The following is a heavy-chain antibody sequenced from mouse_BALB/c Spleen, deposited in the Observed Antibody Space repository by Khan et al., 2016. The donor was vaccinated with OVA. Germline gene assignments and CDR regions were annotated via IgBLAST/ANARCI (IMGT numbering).Heavy chain of an antibody. CDR3: TSDGIYAHWYFDV. CDR2: ISSGATYT. Sequence: EVQLVESGGGLVKPGGSLKLSCAASGFNFSSYTLSWVRPTPEKRLEWVATISSGATYTYYLDSVKGRFTISRDNAKNTLYLQMSSLKSEDTAMYYCTSDGIYAHWYFDVWGAGTTFTVSS. V-gene: IGHV5-6-4*01. D-gene: IGHD1-1*02. CDR1: GFNFSSYT. J-gene: IGHJ1*01.